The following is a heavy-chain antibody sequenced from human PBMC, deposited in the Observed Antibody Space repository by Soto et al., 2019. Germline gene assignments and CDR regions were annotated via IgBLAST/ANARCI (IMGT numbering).Heavy chain of an antibody. Sequence: ASVKVSCKASGYSFTDYHIHWVRQAPGQGLEWPGRINPKSGGTSTAQKFQGWVTMTTDTSISTASMELTRLTSDDTAIYYCARGDSTDCSNGVCSFFYNHDMDVWGQGTTVTVSS. CDR2: INPKSGGT. D-gene: IGHD2-8*01. J-gene: IGHJ6*02. V-gene: IGHV1-2*04. CDR3: ARGDSTDCSNGVCSFFYNHDMDV. CDR1: GYSFTDYH.